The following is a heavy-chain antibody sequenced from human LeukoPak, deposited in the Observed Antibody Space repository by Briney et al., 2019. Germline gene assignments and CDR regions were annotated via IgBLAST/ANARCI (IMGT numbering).Heavy chain of an antibody. CDR3: AREIGGKIDY. J-gene: IGHJ4*02. CDR2: IYYSGST. D-gene: IGHD1-26*01. V-gene: IGHV4-31*03. CDR1: GGSISSGGYY. Sequence: SETLSLTCTVSGGSISSGGYYWSWIRQHPGKGLEWIGYIYYSGSTYYNPSLKSRVTISVDTSKNQFSLKLCSVTAADTAVYYCAREIGGKIDYWGQGTLVAVSS.